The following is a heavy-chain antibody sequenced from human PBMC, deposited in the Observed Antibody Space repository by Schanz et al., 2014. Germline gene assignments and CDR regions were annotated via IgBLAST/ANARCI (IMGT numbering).Heavy chain of an antibody. CDR2: IKKDGSEK. Sequence: EVQLLESGGGLVQPGGSLRLSCAASAFTFSDYWMTWVRQAPGKGLEWVGNIKKDGSEKYYADSVKGRFTISRDNSKNSVYLQMSSLRADDTAVYYCARDRGTGIYWEGCDYWGQGTLVTVSS. CDR1: AFTFSDYW. CDR3: ARDRGTGIYWEGCDY. J-gene: IGHJ4*02. D-gene: IGHD1-26*01. V-gene: IGHV3-7*01.